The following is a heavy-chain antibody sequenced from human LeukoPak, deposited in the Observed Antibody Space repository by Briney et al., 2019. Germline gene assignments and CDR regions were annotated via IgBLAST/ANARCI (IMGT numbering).Heavy chain of an antibody. J-gene: IGHJ4*02. D-gene: IGHD2-15*01. V-gene: IGHV1-18*01. Sequence: ASVKVSCKASGYTFTSYGISWVRQAPGQGLEWMGWISAYNGNTNYAQKLQGRVTMTTDTSTSTAYMELRSLRSDDTAVYYCARDIGYCSGGSCHSGCLDYWGQGTLVTVSS. CDR3: ARDIGYCSGGSCHSGCLDY. CDR1: GYTFTSYG. CDR2: ISAYNGNT.